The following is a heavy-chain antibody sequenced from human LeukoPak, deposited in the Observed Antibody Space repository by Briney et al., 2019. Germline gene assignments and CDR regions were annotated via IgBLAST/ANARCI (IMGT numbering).Heavy chain of an antibody. Sequence: GGSLRLSCAASGFTFSSYWMGWVRQAPGKRLEWVANMNIDGSEKHYADSAKGRFTISRDNARNSVYLQMNSLRVEDTAVYYCARDPVEWELLLDYWGQGTLVTVSS. D-gene: IGHD1-26*01. CDR3: ARDPVEWELLLDY. CDR1: GFTFSSYW. J-gene: IGHJ4*02. V-gene: IGHV3-7*01. CDR2: MNIDGSEK.